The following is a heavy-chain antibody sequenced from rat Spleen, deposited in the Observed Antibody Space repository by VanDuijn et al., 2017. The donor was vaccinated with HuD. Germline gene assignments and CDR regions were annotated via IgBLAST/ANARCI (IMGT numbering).Heavy chain of an antibody. CDR2: INYDGGGT. Sequence: EVQLVKSGGGLVQPGRSLKLSCAASGFTFSDFYLAWVRQAPTKGLEWVASINYDGGGTYYRDSVKGRFTISRDNAKSSLYLQMDSLRSEDTATYYCTRDRILRSTGFDYWGQGVMVTVSS. J-gene: IGHJ2*01. CDR3: TRDRILRSTGFDY. D-gene: IGHD1-6*01. CDR1: GFTFSDFY. V-gene: IGHV5-20*01.